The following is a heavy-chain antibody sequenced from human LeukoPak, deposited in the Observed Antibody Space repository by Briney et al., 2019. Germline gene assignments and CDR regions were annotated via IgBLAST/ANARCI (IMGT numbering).Heavy chain of an antibody. J-gene: IGHJ4*02. D-gene: IGHD2-2*01. Sequence: ASVKVSCKASGYTFTGYYMHWVRQAPGQGLEWMGRINPNNGATNYAQKLQGRVTMTRDTSISTAYMELSRLRSDDTAVYYCARSRSMHLFDYWGQGTLVTVSS. V-gene: IGHV1-2*06. CDR1: GYTFTGYY. CDR3: ARSRSMHLFDY. CDR2: INPNNGAT.